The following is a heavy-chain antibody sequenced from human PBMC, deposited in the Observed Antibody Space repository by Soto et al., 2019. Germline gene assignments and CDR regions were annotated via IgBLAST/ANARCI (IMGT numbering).Heavy chain of an antibody. CDR3: AIIAAAGEFDY. V-gene: IGHV4-34*01. CDR2: INHSGST. Sequence: LSLTCAVYGGSFSGYYWSWIRQPPGKGLEWIGEINHSGSTNYNPSLKSRVTISVDTSKNQFSLKLSSVTAADTAVYYCAIIAAAGEFDYWGQGTLVTVSS. J-gene: IGHJ4*02. D-gene: IGHD6-13*01. CDR1: GGSFSGYY.